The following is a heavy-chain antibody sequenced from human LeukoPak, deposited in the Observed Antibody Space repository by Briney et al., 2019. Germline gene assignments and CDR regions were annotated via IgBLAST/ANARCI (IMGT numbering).Heavy chain of an antibody. D-gene: IGHD6-13*01. V-gene: IGHV4-39*01. CDR3: ARLGSSSWYTYYYYMDV. CDR1: GGSISSSSYY. Sequence: SETLSLTCTVSGGSISSSSYYWGWIRQPPGKGLEWIGSMYYSGNTYYNPSLKSRVTISVDTSKNQFSLKLSSVTAADTAVYYCARLGSSSWYTYYYYMDVWGKGTTVTISS. J-gene: IGHJ6*03. CDR2: MYYSGNT.